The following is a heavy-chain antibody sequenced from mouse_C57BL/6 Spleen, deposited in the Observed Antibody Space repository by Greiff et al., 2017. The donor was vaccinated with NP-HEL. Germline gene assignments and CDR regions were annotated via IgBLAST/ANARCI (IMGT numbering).Heavy chain of an antibody. CDR1: GYTFTSYW. J-gene: IGHJ4*01. CDR3: ARGGDGDYAMDY. Sequence: VQLQQSGAELVKPGASVKMSCKASGYTFTSYWITWVKQRPGQGLEWIGDIYPGSGSTNYTEKFKSKATLTVDTSSSTAYMQLSSLTSEDSAVYYWARGGDGDYAMDYWGQGTSVTVSS. D-gene: IGHD3-3*01. V-gene: IGHV1-55*01. CDR2: IYPGSGST.